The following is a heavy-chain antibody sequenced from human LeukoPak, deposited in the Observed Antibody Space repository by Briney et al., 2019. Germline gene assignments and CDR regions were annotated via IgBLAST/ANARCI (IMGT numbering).Heavy chain of an antibody. CDR3: AKLGGGSYEIDAFDI. D-gene: IGHD1-26*01. J-gene: IGHJ3*02. V-gene: IGHV3-30*18. Sequence: GGSLRLSCAASGFTFSSYGMHWVRQAPGKGLEWVAVISYDGSNKYYADSVKGRFTISRDNSKNTLYLQMNSLRAEDTAVYYCAKLGGGSYEIDAFDIWGQGTMVTVSS. CDR1: GFTFSSYG. CDR2: ISYDGSNK.